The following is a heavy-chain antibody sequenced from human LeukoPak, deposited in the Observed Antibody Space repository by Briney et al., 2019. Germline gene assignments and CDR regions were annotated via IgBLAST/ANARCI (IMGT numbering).Heavy chain of an antibody. Sequence: ASVMVSCKASGYIFTGYYMHWVRQAPGQGLEWMGWINPNSGGTKYAQKFQGRVTMTRDTSISTAYMELSRLGSDDTALYYCASQQLQWRESYYFDDWGQGTLVTVSS. V-gene: IGHV1-2*02. CDR2: INPNSGGT. J-gene: IGHJ4*02. CDR1: GYIFTGYY. CDR3: ASQQLQWRESYYFDD. D-gene: IGHD5-24*01.